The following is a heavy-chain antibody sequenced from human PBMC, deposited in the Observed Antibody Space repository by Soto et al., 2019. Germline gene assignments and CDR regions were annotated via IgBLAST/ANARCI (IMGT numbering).Heavy chain of an antibody. Sequence: EVQLVESGGGLVQPGGSLRLSCAAFGFTFSNYWMTWVRQAPGKGLEWVANIKQDGSEKSYVDSVKGRFTISRDNAKSSLYLQMNSLRAEDPAVYYCATDIVVVVATFDAFDIWGQGTMVTVSS. CDR3: ATDIVVVVATFDAFDI. D-gene: IGHD2-15*01. V-gene: IGHV3-7*04. CDR1: GFTFSNYW. J-gene: IGHJ3*02. CDR2: IKQDGSEK.